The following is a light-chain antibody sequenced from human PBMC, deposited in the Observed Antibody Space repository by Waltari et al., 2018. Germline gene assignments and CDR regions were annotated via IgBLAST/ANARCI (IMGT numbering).Light chain of an antibody. V-gene: IGKV3-15*01. J-gene: IGKJ1*01. CDR2: GAS. CDR1: QSVSSN. Sequence: EIVMTQSPATLSVSPGERATLSCSASQSVSSNLTWYQQKPGQATSLLIYGASTRATGIPVRFSGSGSGTKFTLTTSSMHSEDFPVYYCQQYNNWPPWTFGQATKVEIK. CDR3: QQYNNWPPWT.